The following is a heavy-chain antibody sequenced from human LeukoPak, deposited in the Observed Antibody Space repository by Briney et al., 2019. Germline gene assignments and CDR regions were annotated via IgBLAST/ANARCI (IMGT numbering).Heavy chain of an antibody. CDR1: GFTFSSFE. D-gene: IGHD3-10*01. V-gene: IGHV3-48*03. Sequence: GGSLRLSCAASGFTFSSFEMNWVRQAPGKGLEWVSHISSSGSPTYYADALKGRFTISRDNAKNSLYLQMNSLRDEDTAVYYCARYGSFDYWGQGTLVTVA. J-gene: IGHJ4*02. CDR3: ARYGSFDY. CDR2: ISSSGSPT.